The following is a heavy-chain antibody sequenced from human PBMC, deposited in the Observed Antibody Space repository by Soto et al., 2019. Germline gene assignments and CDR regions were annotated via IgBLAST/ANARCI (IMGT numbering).Heavy chain of an antibody. J-gene: IGHJ6*02. V-gene: IGHV1-69*13. CDR1: GGTFSSYA. CDR3: AREGSPPFYYYYGMDV. Sequence: SVKVSCKASGGTFSSYAISWVRQAPGQGLEWMGGIIPIFGTANYAQKFQGRVTITADESTSTAYMELSSLRSEDTAVYYCAREGSPPFYYYYGMDVWGQGTTVTVSS. CDR2: IIPIFGTA.